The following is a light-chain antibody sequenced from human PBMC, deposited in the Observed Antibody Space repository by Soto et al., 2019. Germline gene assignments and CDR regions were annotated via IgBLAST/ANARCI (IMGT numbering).Light chain of an antibody. V-gene: IGKV1-5*03. J-gene: IGKJ4*01. Sequence: DIQMTQSPSTLSASVGDRVTITCRASKSISSWLAWYQQKPGKVPKLLIYKAYSLESGVPSRFSGSGSGTEFTLTISSLQPDDFATYYCHQYNSNPLTFGGGTKVEI. CDR3: HQYNSNPLT. CDR1: KSISSW. CDR2: KAY.